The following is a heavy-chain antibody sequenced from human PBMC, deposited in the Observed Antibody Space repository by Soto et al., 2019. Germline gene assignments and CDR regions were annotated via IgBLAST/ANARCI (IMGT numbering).Heavy chain of an antibody. CDR3: ARSPSTSSIGTFDI. CDR1: GGSISSFY. V-gene: IGHV4-4*07. CDR2: IYLSGTT. Sequence: QVQLQESGPGLVKPSETLSLTCTVSGGSISSFYWNWIRLSAGKGLEWIGRIYLSGTTTYNPSLQSRVTMSVDTSKNQFSLKLSSLTAADTAVYYGARSPSTSSIGTFDIWGQGTKVTVSS. J-gene: IGHJ3*02. D-gene: IGHD6-6*01.